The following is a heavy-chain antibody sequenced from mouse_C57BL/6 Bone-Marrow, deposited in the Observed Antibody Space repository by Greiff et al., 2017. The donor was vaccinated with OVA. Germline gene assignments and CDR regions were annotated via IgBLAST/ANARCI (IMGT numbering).Heavy chain of an antibody. J-gene: IGHJ1*03. D-gene: IGHD4-1*01. CDR1: GFTFSDFY. CDR2: SRNKANDYTT. CDR3: ARDPGTCGDWYFDV. V-gene: IGHV7-1*01. Sequence: DVMLVESGGGLVQSGRSLRLSCATSGFTFSDFYMEWVRQAPGKGLEWIAASRNKANDYTTEYSASVKGRFIVSRDTSQSILYLQMNALRAEDTAIYCGARDPGTCGDWYFDVWGTGTTVTVSS.